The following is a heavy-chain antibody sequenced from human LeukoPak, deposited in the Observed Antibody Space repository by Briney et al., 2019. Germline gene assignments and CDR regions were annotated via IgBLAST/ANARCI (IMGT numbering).Heavy chain of an antibody. CDR3: ARVRLGYCSSTSCYRYFYFDY. Sequence: SETLSLTCAVYGGSFSGYYWSWIRQPPGKGLEWIGEINHSGSTNYNPSLKSRVTISVDTSKNQFSLKLSSVTAADTAVYYCARVRLGYCSSTSCYRYFYFDYWGQGTLVTVSS. J-gene: IGHJ4*02. CDR1: GGSFSGYY. V-gene: IGHV4-34*01. CDR2: INHSGST. D-gene: IGHD2-2*02.